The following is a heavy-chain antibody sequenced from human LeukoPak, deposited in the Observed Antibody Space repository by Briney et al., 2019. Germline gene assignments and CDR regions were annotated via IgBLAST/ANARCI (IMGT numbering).Heavy chain of an antibody. D-gene: IGHD5-24*01. Sequence: GRSLRLSCAASGFTFSSYGMHWVRQAPGKGLEWVAVIWYDGSNKYYADSVKGRFTISRDNSKNTLYLQMNSLRAEDTAVYYCATAITDGAFDCWGQGTLVTVSS. CDR2: IWYDGSNK. CDR1: GFTFSSYG. J-gene: IGHJ4*02. CDR3: ATAITDGAFDC. V-gene: IGHV3-33*01.